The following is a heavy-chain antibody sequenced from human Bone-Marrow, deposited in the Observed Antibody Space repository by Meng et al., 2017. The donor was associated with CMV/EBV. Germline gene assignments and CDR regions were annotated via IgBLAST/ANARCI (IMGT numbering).Heavy chain of an antibody. V-gene: IGHV3-66*02. J-gene: IGHJ4*02. CDR3: ARDLGY. CDR2: IYSGGST. D-gene: IGHD7-27*01. Sequence: GESLKISCAASGFTFDDYAMHWVRQAPGKGLEWVSVIYSGGSTYYADSVKGRFTISRDNSKNTLYLQMNSLRAEDTAVYYCARDLGYWGQGTLVTVSS. CDR1: GFTFDDYA.